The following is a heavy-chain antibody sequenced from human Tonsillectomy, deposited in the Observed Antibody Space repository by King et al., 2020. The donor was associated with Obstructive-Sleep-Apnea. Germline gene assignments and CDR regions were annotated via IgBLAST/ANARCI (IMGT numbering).Heavy chain of an antibody. CDR2: ITWNGDNA. V-gene: IGHV3-9*01. Sequence: VQLVESGGGLVQPGGSLRLSCAGSGFTFDAFAMYWVRQAPGKGLEGVSGITWNGDNAGYADSVRGRFTISRDNAKNSLYLHMTSLRSDDTAMYYCATVADYWGQGTLITVSS. J-gene: IGHJ4*02. CDR3: ATVADY. CDR1: GFTFDAFA.